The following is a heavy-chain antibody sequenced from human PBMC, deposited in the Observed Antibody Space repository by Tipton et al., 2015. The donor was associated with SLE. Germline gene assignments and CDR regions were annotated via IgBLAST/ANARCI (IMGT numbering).Heavy chain of an antibody. V-gene: IGHV4-4*07. D-gene: IGHD2-15*01. CDR1: GGSISNYY. CDR2: IYVSGTT. CDR3: ARDCSGGSCFFGMDV. Sequence: GLVKPSETLSLTCTVSGGSISNYYWSWIRQSAGKGLEWIGRIYVSGTTNNNPSLKSRVTMSVDTAKNQFSLKLSSVTAADTAVYFCARDCSGGSCFFGMDVWGQGTTVTVSS. J-gene: IGHJ6*02.